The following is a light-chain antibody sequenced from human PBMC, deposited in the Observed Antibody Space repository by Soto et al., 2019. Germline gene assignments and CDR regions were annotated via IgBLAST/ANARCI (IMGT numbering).Light chain of an antibody. CDR2: ANS. CDR3: QSYDTSLSVV. J-gene: IGLJ2*01. Sequence: QSVLTQPPSVSGAPGQRVTISCTGSSSNIGAGYDVHWYQQLPGTAPKLLKYANSNRPSGVPDRFSGSKSGTSASLAITGLQAEDEADYYCQSYDTSLSVVFGGGTKLTVL. CDR1: SSNIGAGYD. V-gene: IGLV1-40*01.